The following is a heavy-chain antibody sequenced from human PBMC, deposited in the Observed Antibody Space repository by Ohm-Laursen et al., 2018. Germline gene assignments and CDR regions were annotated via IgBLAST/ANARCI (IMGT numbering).Heavy chain of an antibody. CDR1: GGSISSYY. J-gene: IGHJ6*02. CDR3: ARGVDITGYYYGMDV. Sequence: SQTLSLTCTVSGGSISSYYWSWIRQPAGKGLEWIGRIYTSGSTDYNPSLKSRVTMSVDTSKNQFSLKLSSVTAADTAVYYCARGVDITGYYYGMDVWGQGTTVTVSS. CDR2: IYTSGST. D-gene: IGHD1-14*01. V-gene: IGHV4-4*07.